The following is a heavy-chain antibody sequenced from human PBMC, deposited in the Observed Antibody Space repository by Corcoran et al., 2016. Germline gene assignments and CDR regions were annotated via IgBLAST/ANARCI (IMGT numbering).Heavy chain of an antibody. CDR2: IYYSGST. Sequence: QVQLQESGPGLVKPSETLSLTCTVSGGSISSYYWSWIRQPPGKGLEWIGYIYYSGSTNYNPSLKSRVTISVDTSKNQFSLKLSSVTAADTAVYYCARGDNLRRQWLVPWFDPWGQGTLVTVSS. V-gene: IGHV4-59*01. CDR1: GGSISSYY. D-gene: IGHD6-19*01. J-gene: IGHJ5*02. CDR3: ARGDNLRRQWLVPWFDP.